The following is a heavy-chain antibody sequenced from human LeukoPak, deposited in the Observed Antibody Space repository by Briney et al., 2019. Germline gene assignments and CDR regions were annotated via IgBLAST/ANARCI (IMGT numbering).Heavy chain of an antibody. CDR2: IYDSGST. J-gene: IGHJ6*03. CDR3: ARDYSRTSYYNSGPSIRMDV. D-gene: IGHD3-10*01. V-gene: IGHV4-59*01. CDR1: GGSISTYY. Sequence: SETLSLTCSVSGGSISTYYWSWIRQPPGQGLEWIGYIYDSGSTSYKPSRRSRASISVDTTNNQFSLLLSSMSAYETAVYYCARDYSRTSYYNSGPSIRMDVWGKGTTVTVSS.